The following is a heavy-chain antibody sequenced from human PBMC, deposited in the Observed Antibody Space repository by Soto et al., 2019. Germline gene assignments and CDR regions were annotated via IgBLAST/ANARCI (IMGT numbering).Heavy chain of an antibody. J-gene: IGHJ6*02. CDR1: GDSISSSSYY. Sequence: SETLSLTCTVSGDSISSSSYYWGWIRQPPGKGLEWVGSIFYSGSTYYNPSLKSRVTISVDTSKNQFSLNLSSVTAADTAEYYCARGAGSPTYYYGMDVWGQGTTVTVSS. V-gene: IGHV4-39*01. CDR3: ARGAGSPTYYYGMDV. D-gene: IGHD2-15*01. CDR2: IFYSGST.